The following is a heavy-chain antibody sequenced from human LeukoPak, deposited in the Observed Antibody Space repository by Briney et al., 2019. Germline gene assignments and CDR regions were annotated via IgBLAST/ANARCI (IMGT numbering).Heavy chain of an antibody. Sequence: GGSLTPSCPPSGSTFSSYAMHWDRPAPGNGLEWVAVISSDGSHKYYADSVKGRSNISRDNHKNTLYLQMNSLRAEDTAVYYCAKDLYLQDCRGSACYLNYDNMEVGGQGTTVAVSS. CDR2: ISSDGSHK. CDR3: AKDLYLQDCRGSACYLNYDNMEV. D-gene: IGHD2-15*01. CDR1: GSTFSSYA. J-gene: IGHJ6*02. V-gene: IGHV3-30*18.